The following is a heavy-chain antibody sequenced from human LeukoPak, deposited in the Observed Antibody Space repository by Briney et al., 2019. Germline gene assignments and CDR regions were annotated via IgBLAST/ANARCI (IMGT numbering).Heavy chain of an antibody. CDR1: GYTFTGYY. CDR2: INPNSGGT. Sequence: ASVKVSCKASGYTFTGYYMHWVRQAPGQGLEWMGWINPNSGGTNYAQKFQGRVTMTRDTSISTAYMELSRLRSDDTAVYYCARDAGALHSVWFDPWGQGTLVTVSS. J-gene: IGHJ5*02. V-gene: IGHV1-2*02. CDR3: ARDAGALHSVWFDP. D-gene: IGHD3-10*01.